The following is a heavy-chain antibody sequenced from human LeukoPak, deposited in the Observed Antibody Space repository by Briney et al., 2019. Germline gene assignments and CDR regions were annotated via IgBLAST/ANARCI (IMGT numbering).Heavy chain of an antibody. J-gene: IGHJ3*01. CDR3: ARDQGGGSYRHAFDV. CDR2: IYHSGST. CDR1: GDSVDDSDYY. V-gene: IGHV4-61*08. D-gene: IGHD1-26*01. Sequence: SETLSLTCSVSGDSVDDSDYYWSWLRQPPGTELEWIGHIYHSGSTIYSSSLKGRVTISLDMSKNQFSLNLTSGTAADTAVYYCARDQGGGSYRHAFDVWGQGKMVIVSS.